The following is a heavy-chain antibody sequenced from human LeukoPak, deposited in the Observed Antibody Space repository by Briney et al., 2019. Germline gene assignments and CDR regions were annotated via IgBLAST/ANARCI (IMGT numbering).Heavy chain of an antibody. CDR3: ARDADH. V-gene: IGHV4-61*02. J-gene: IGHJ4*02. Sequence: PSETLSLTCTVSGGSISSGSYYWSWTRQPAGKGLEWIGRIYTSGSTNYNPSLKSRVTISVDTSKNQFSLKLSSVTAADTAVYYCARDADHWGQGTLVTVSS. CDR2: IYTSGST. CDR1: GGSISSGSYY.